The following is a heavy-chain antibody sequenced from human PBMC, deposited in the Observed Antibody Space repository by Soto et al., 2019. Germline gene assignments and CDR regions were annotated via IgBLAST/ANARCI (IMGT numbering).Heavy chain of an antibody. Sequence: QVQLVESGGGVVQPGGSLRLSCAASGFTFSTYGMYWVRQAPGKGLDWVAVISYDGSNKYYADSVKGRFTISRDNSKNTLNLHMNSLRAEDTAVYYCATDFSANSGGIFDRYYNYYGMDVWGQGTTLTVSS. D-gene: IGHD2-15*01. V-gene: IGHV3-30*03. CDR1: GFTFSTYG. CDR2: ISYDGSNK. CDR3: ATDFSANSGGIFDRYYNYYGMDV. J-gene: IGHJ6*02.